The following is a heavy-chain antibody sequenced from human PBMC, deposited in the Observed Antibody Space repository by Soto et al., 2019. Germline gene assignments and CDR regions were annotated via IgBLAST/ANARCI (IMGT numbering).Heavy chain of an antibody. Sequence: QVQLQESGPGLVKPSGTLSLTCAVSGGSISSSNWXSWVRQPPGKGLEWIGEIYHSGSTNYNPSLKSRVTISVDKSXNQFSLKLSSVTAADTAVYYCARGYSSGWQNNWFDPWGQGTLVTVSS. CDR1: GGSISSSNW. V-gene: IGHV4-4*02. J-gene: IGHJ5*02. CDR2: IYHSGST. CDR3: ARGYSSGWQNNWFDP. D-gene: IGHD6-19*01.